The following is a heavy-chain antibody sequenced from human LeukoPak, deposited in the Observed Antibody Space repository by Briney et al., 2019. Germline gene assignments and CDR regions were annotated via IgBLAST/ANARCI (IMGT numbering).Heavy chain of an antibody. Sequence: GRSLRLSCAASGFTFSSYWKHWVRQAPGKGLVWVSRINSDGSSITYADSVKGRFTISRDNAKNTLYLQMNSLRVEDTAVYYCAREGRVSGYDFDCWGQGTLVTVSS. CDR3: AREGRVSGYDFDC. J-gene: IGHJ4*02. D-gene: IGHD5-12*01. V-gene: IGHV3-74*03. CDR1: GFTFSSYW. CDR2: INSDGSSI.